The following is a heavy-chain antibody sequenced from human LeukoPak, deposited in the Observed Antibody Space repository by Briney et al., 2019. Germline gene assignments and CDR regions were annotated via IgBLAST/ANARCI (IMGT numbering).Heavy chain of an antibody. V-gene: IGHV3-74*01. D-gene: IGHD3-9*01. CDR2: INSDGSST. J-gene: IGHJ4*02. CDR3: ARGLRYFDWPLDY. CDR1: GFTFSSYW. Sequence: PGGSLRLSCAASGFTFSSYWMHWVRQATGKGLVWVSRINSDGSSTSYADSVKGRFTISRDNAKNTLYLQMNSLRAEDTAVYYCARGLRYFDWPLDYWGQGTLVTVSS.